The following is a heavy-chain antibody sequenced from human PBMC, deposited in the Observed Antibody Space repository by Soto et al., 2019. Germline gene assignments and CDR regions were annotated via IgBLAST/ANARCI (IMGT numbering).Heavy chain of an antibody. CDR1: GFTFSSYA. CDR3: AKEPDEWGQQLGLFDY. J-gene: IGHJ4*02. D-gene: IGHD6-13*01. CDR2: ISGSGGST. V-gene: IGHV3-23*01. Sequence: GGSLRLSCAASGFTFSSYAMSWVRQAPGKGLEWVSAISGSGGSTYYADSVKGRFTISRDNSKNTLYLQMNSLRAEDTAVYYCAKEPDEWGQQLGLFDYWGQGTLVTVSS.